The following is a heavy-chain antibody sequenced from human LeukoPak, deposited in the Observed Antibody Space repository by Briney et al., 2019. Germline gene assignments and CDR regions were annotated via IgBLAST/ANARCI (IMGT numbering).Heavy chain of an antibody. Sequence: SETLSLTCAVYGGSFSGYYWSWIRQPPGKGLEWIGEINHSGSTNYNPSLKSRVTISVDTSKNQFSLKLSSVTAADTAVYYCARNGGYSYGRPLGYWGQGTLVTVSS. CDR2: INHSGST. V-gene: IGHV4-34*01. D-gene: IGHD5-18*01. CDR3: ARNGGYSYGRPLGY. CDR1: GGSFSGYY. J-gene: IGHJ4*02.